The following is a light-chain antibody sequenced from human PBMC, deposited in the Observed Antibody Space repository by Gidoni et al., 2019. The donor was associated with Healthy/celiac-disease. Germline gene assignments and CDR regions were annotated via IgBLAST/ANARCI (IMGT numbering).Light chain of an antibody. V-gene: IGKV4-1*01. CDR3: QQYYSTPRT. Sequence: DIVMTQSPDSLAVSLGERATINCKSSQSVLYSSNNKNYLAWYQQKPGQPTKLLIYWASTRASGGPDRFSGSWSGTDFTLTISSLQAEDVAVYYCQQYYSTPRTFGQXTKVEIK. CDR1: QSVLYSSNNKNY. CDR2: WAS. J-gene: IGKJ1*01.